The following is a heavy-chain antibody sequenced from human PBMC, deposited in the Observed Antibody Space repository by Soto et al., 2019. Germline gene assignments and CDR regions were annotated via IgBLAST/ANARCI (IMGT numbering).Heavy chain of an antibody. J-gene: IGHJ5*01. D-gene: IGHD2-21*02. CDR3: AKGFRGGDADWFDS. CDR2: ISSSGSTI. V-gene: IGHV3-48*01. CDR1: GFAFSTHA. Sequence: PGGSLRLSCAASGFAFSTHAMNWVRQAPGKGLEWVSYISSSGSTIYYADSVKGRFTISIDNAKNSLYLQMNSLRAEDTAVYYWAKGFRGGDADWFDSWGQGTLVTVSS.